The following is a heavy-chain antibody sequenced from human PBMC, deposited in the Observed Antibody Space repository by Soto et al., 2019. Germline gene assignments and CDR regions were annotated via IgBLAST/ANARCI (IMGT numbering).Heavy chain of an antibody. Sequence: LSLTCAISGDSVSSTSAAWSWIRQSPSRGLEWLGRTYYRSKWYSDYAVSVKSRITINPDTSKNQFSLQLNSVTPEDTAVYYCARGSYYSGWVWGQGTLVTVSS. CDR2: TYYRSKWYS. CDR3: ARGSYYSGWV. CDR1: GDSVSSTSAA. D-gene: IGHD6-19*01. J-gene: IGHJ4*02. V-gene: IGHV6-1*01.